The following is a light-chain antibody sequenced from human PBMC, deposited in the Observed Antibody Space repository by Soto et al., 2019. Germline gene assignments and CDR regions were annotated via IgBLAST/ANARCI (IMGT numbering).Light chain of an antibody. J-gene: IGKJ1*01. CDR3: HQNYHTPPT. CDR1: QTTKNY. Sequence: DIQLTQSPSSLSASVGDSVTISCRARQTTKNYLYWYQQKPGKAPKLLIDSAASLHGGVPSRFTFTTPRTSFTLTISTLQPEDSATYYCHQNYHTPPTFAQRTNVDIK. CDR2: SAA. V-gene: IGKV1-39*01.